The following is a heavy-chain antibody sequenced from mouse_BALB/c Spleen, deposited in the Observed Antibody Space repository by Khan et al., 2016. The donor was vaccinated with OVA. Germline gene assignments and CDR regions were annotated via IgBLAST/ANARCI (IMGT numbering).Heavy chain of an antibody. CDR3: ARGNYYGYYFDY. D-gene: IGHD1-1*01. J-gene: IGHJ2*01. CDR1: GYSITSGYA. Sequence: EVKLLESGPGLVKPSQSLSLTCTVTGYSITSGYAWNWIRQFPGNKLEWMGYISYSGGTSYNPSLKSRISITRYTSKNPFFLQLNSVTTEDTATYYCARGNYYGYYFDYWGQGTPLTVSS. CDR2: ISYSGGT. V-gene: IGHV3-2*02.